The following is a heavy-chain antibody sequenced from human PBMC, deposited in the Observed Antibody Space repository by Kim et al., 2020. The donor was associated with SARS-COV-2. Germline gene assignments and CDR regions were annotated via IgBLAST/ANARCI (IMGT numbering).Heavy chain of an antibody. CDR3: ARGRDSAFDI. CDR2: TYYRSKWFS. D-gene: IGHD5-18*01. CDR1: GDSPSSNNVA. J-gene: IGHJ3*02. V-gene: IGHV6-1*01. Sequence: SQTLSLTCAFSGDSPSSNNVAWNWLRLSPSRGLEWLGRTYYRSKWFSDSALSVKRRRIVTADASQNLFSLQLNSVAPEDTALYFCARGRDSAFDIWGQGTMVTVSS.